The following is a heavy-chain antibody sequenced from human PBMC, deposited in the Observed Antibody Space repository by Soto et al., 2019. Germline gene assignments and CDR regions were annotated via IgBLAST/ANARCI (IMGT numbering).Heavy chain of an antibody. CDR3: ARDLTHYDILTGYYPGWFDP. D-gene: IGHD3-9*01. V-gene: IGHV1-18*01. CDR1: GYIFSANY. Sequence: ASVKVSCKASGYIFSANYIHWVRQAPGQGLEWLGWINPHSGATNYAQKLQGRVTMTTDTSTSTAYMELRSLRSDDTAVYYCARDLTHYDILTGYYPGWFDPWGQGTLVTVSS. CDR2: INPHSGAT. J-gene: IGHJ5*02.